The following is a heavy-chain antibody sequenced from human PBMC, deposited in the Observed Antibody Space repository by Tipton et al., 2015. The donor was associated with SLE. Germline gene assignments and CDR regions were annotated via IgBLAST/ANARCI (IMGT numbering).Heavy chain of an antibody. CDR3: AKDRFNSGGDFDY. CDR1: GFSVRSNY. D-gene: IGHD4-23*01. V-gene: IGHV3-33*06. J-gene: IGHJ4*02. Sequence: SLRLSCAASGFSVRSNYMSWARQAPGKGLEWVAVIWYDGSNKYYADSVKGRFTISRDNSKNTLYLQMNSLRAEDTAVYYCAKDRFNSGGDFDYWGQGTLVTVSS. CDR2: IWYDGSNK.